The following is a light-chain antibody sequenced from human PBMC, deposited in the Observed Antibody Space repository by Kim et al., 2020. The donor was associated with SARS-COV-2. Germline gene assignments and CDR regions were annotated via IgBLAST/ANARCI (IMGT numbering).Light chain of an antibody. CDR1: TSDVGGYDY. CDR3: GSYTSSSTPWV. J-gene: IGLJ3*02. Sequence: QSALTQPASVSGSPGQSITISCSGTTSDVGGYDYVSWYQQHPGKAPQIMIYDVTKRPSGVSNRFYGSKSGITASLTISGLQAEDEAVYYCGSYTSSSTPWVFGGGTQLTVL. V-gene: IGLV2-14*03. CDR2: DVT.